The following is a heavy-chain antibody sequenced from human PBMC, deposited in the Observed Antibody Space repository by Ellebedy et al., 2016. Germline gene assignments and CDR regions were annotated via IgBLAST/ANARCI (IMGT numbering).Heavy chain of an antibody. CDR3: ARDRGLAAPYYFDY. D-gene: IGHD3-10*01. CDR1: GYTFTSNG. Sequence: ASVKVSCXASGYTFTSNGISWVRQAPGQGLEWMGWISAYNGNTNYAQKLQDRVTMTTDTSTTTAYMELRSLRSDDTAVYYCARDRGLAAPYYFDYWGQGTLVTVSS. J-gene: IGHJ4*02. V-gene: IGHV1-18*04. CDR2: ISAYNGNT.